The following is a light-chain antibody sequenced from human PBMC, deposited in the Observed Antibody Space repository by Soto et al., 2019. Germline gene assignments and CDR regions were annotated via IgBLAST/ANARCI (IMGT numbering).Light chain of an antibody. CDR2: GAS. V-gene: IGKV3-20*01. Sequence: EMVLTQSPGTLSLSPGGRATLSCTASQSVPNSYLAWYHQKPGQAPRLLIYGASSRATGIQVRFSGSGSGTDFTVTISSLEPEDFAVYYYQRYGTSTTFGRGTKVEIK. J-gene: IGKJ1*01. CDR1: QSVPNSY. CDR3: QRYGTSTT.